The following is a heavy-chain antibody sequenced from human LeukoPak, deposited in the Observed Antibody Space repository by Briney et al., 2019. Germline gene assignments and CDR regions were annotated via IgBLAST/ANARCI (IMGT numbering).Heavy chain of an antibody. Sequence: GASVKVSCKASGYTFTSYYMHWVRQAPGQGLEWMGIINPSGGSTSYAQKFQGRVTMTRDTSKNQFSLKLSSVTAADTAVYYCARLSGSYSDQVDYWGQGTLVTVSS. D-gene: IGHD1-26*01. CDR1: GYTFTSYY. CDR2: INPSGGST. V-gene: IGHV1-46*01. J-gene: IGHJ4*02. CDR3: ARLSGSYSDQVDY.